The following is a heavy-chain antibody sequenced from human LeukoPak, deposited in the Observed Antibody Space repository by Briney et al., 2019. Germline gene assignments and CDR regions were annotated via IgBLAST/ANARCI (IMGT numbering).Heavy chain of an antibody. J-gene: IGHJ4*02. V-gene: IGHV3-23*01. Sequence: GGSLRLSCAASGFTFSGFAMSWIRQAPGKGLEWVSSISRSGESTFYADSVRGRFTISRDNSTNTVSLQMESLRAEDTALYYCAKDYAVGSIDYWGQGTLVTVSS. CDR1: GFTFSGFA. CDR2: ISRSGEST. D-gene: IGHD3-16*01. CDR3: AKDYAVGSIDY.